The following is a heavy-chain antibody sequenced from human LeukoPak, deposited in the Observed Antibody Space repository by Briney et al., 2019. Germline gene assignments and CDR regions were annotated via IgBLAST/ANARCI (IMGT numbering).Heavy chain of an antibody. V-gene: IGHV4-30-2*01. Sequence: SQTLSLTCTVSGGSISSGGYYWSWIRQPPGKGLEWIGYIYHSGSTYYNPSLKSRVTISVDRSKNQFSLKLSSVTAADTAVYYCAREVQPYYYYMDVRGKGTTVTVSS. CDR1: GGSISSGGYY. D-gene: IGHD5-18*01. J-gene: IGHJ6*03. CDR3: AREVQPYYYYMDV. CDR2: IYHSGST.